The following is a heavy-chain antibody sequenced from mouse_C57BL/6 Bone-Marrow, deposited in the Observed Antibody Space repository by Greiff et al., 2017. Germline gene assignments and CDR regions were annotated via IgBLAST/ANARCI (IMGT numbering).Heavy chain of an antibody. CDR3: TTIYYYGSSPLDY. Sequence: VQLKESGAELVRPGASVKLSCTASGFNIKDDYMHWVKQRPEQGLEWIGWIDPENGDTEYASNFQGKATITADTSSNTAYLQLSSLTSEDTAGYYCTTIYYYGSSPLDYWGQGTTLTVSS. J-gene: IGHJ2*01. CDR2: IDPENGDT. V-gene: IGHV14-4*01. D-gene: IGHD1-1*01. CDR1: GFNIKDDY.